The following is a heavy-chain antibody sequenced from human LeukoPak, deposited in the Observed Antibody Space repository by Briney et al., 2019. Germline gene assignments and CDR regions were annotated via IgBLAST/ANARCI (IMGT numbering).Heavy chain of an antibody. J-gene: IGHJ4*02. V-gene: IGHV1-2*02. D-gene: IGHD6-13*01. CDR2: INPNSGGT. CDR1: GYTFTGYY. CDR3: ARDGSSSWPFDY. Sequence: ASVKVSCKASGYTFTGYYMHWVRQAPGQGLEWMGWINPNSGGTNYAQKFQGRVTMTRDTSISTAYMELSRLRSGDTAVYYCARDGSSSWPFDYWGQGTLVTVSS.